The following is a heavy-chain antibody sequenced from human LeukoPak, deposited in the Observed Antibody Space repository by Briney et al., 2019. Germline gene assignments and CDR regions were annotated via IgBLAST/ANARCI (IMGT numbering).Heavy chain of an antibody. V-gene: IGHV3-48*01. CDR1: GFTFSSYG. J-gene: IGHJ4*02. CDR3: AKDRRGYSYGYLDY. D-gene: IGHD5-18*01. Sequence: GGSLRLSCAASGFTFSSYGMHWVRQAPGKGLEWVSYISSSGSTIYYADSVKGRFTISRDNSKNTLYLQMNSLRAEDTAVYYCAKDRRGYSYGYLDYWGQGTLVTVSS. CDR2: ISSSGSTI.